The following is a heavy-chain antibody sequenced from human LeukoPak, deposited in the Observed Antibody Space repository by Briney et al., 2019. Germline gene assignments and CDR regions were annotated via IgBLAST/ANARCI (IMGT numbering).Heavy chain of an antibody. V-gene: IGHV4-34*01. CDR2: INHSGSP. CDR3: AKKKYYDSSPLDF. J-gene: IGHJ4*02. CDR1: GGSFSGFY. D-gene: IGHD3-22*01. Sequence: SETLSLTCAVYGGSFSGFYWSWIRQPPGKGLEWIGEINHSGSPNYNPSLKSRVTISVDTSKNQFSLRLSSVTAADTAVYYCAKKKYYDSSPLDFWGQGTLVTVSS.